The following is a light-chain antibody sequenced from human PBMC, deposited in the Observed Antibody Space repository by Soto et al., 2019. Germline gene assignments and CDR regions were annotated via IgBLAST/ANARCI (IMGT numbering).Light chain of an antibody. CDR3: QQYYSYSRT. Sequence: DIQMTQSPSSLSASVGDRVTITCRPSQSISNWLAWYQQKPGKAPKLLIYKASSLESGVPSRFSGSGSGSDFTLTISSLQPDDLATYYCQQYYSYSRTFGQGTKVDIK. CDR1: QSISNW. V-gene: IGKV1-5*03. CDR2: KAS. J-gene: IGKJ1*01.